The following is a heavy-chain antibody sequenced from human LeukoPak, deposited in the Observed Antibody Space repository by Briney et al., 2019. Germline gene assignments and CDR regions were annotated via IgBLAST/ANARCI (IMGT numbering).Heavy chain of an antibody. J-gene: IGHJ4*02. CDR2: IYYSGST. CDR3: ARVPAPYAYDTSGYYS. V-gene: IGHV4-31*03. CDR1: GGSISDAAYY. D-gene: IGHD3-22*01. Sequence: PSQTLSLTCTVSGGSISDAAYYWSWIRQHPGEGLKWIGYIYYSGSTSYNPSLKSRVTISVDTSKNQFSLKLTSVTAADTAVYYCARVPAPYAYDTSGYYSWGQGTLVTVST.